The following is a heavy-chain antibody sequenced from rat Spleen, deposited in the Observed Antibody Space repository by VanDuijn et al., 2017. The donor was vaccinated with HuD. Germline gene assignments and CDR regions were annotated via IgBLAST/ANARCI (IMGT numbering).Heavy chain of an antibody. Sequence: EVQLVESDGGLVQPGRSLKLSCAASGFTFSDYGMAWVRQAPTKGLEWVATISYDGSSTNYRDSVKGRFTISRDNAKSTLYLQMESLRSEDTSTYYCAKGLLNYWGQGVMVTVSS. J-gene: IGHJ2*01. V-gene: IGHV5-29*01. CDR1: GFTFSDYG. CDR2: ISYDGSST. D-gene: IGHD1-1*01. CDR3: AKGLLNY.